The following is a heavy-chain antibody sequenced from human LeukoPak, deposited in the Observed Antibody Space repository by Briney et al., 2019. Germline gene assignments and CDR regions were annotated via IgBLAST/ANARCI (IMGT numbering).Heavy chain of an antibody. J-gene: IGHJ4*02. CDR3: AKDGDYYFDY. Sequence: GGSLRLSCAASGFTVSSNYMSWVRQAPGKGLEWVSVIYSGGSTYYADSVKGRFTISRDNAKNSLYLQMNSLRVEDTALYYCAKDGDYYFDYWGQGTLVTVSS. CDR1: GFTVSSNY. CDR2: IYSGGST. V-gene: IGHV3-53*05.